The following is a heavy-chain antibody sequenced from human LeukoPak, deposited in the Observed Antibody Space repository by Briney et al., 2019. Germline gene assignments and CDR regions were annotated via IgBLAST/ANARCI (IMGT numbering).Heavy chain of an antibody. D-gene: IGHD3-22*01. CDR1: GGSISSSSYY. CDR3: ASQYYYDSSGYYRRGWYYFDY. Sequence: SETLSLTCTVSGGSISSSSYYWGWIRQPPGKGLEWIGSIYYSGSTYYNPSLKSRVTISVDTSKNQFSLKLSSVTAADTAVYYCASQYYYDSSGYYRRGWYYFDYWGQGTLVTVSS. J-gene: IGHJ4*02. V-gene: IGHV4-39*07. CDR2: IYYSGST.